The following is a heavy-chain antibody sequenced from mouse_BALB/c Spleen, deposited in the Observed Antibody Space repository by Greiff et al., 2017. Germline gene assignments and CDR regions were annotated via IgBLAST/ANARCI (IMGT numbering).Heavy chain of an antibody. CDR3: ARLAQLGLLDY. CDR2: ISSGGSYT. V-gene: IGHV5-6*01. CDR1: GFTFSSYG. D-gene: IGHD3-1*01. Sequence: EVKLMESGGDLVKPGGSLKLSCAASGFTFSSYGMSWVSQTPDKRLEWVATISSGGSYTYYPDSVKGRFTISRDNAKNTLYLQMSSLKSEDTAMYYCARLAQLGLLDYWGQGTSVTVSS. J-gene: IGHJ4*01.